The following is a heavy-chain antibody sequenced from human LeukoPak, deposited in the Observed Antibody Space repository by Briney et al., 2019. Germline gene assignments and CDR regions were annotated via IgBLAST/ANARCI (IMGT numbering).Heavy chain of an antibody. Sequence: PGGSLRLSCEGSGFSFSSYWMTWVRQLPGKGPEWVANIRQDESERYFADSVKGRFTISRDNAKKSVYLHMSSLRAEDTALYYCAIDYGDYTGAHENDYWGQGTLVTVSS. V-gene: IGHV3-7*01. CDR2: IRQDESER. CDR1: GFSFSSYW. CDR3: AIDYGDYTGAHENDY. D-gene: IGHD4-17*01. J-gene: IGHJ4*02.